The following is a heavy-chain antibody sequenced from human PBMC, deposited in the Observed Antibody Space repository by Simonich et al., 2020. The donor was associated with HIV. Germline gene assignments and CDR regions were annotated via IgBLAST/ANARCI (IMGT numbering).Heavy chain of an antibody. CDR2: VIQRGAT. D-gene: IGHD7-27*01. V-gene: IGHV4-34*12. CDR1: GGSFSGYY. Sequence: QVQLQQWGAGLLKPSETLSFTCAVYGGSFSGYYWSWIRQPPGKGLGLIGEVIQRGATSPNPSLRSRLNISLDTSKSQFSLKLTSVTAADTALYFCTRGNQRANWGYPPRHWFDTWGRGTLVSVSS. J-gene: IGHJ5*02. CDR3: TRGNQRANWGYPPRHWFDT.